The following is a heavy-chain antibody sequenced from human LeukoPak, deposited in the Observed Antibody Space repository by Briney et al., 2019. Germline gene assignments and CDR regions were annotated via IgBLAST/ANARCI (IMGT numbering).Heavy chain of an antibody. V-gene: IGHV4-34*01. CDR3: ARAYDDYYDSSGYYYGFDY. J-gene: IGHJ4*02. CDR2: IYYSGST. CDR1: GGSFSGYY. Sequence: SETLSLTCAVYGGSFSGYYWGWIRQPPGKGLEWIGSIYYSGSTYYNPSLKSRVTISVDTSKNKFSLKLSSVTAADTAAYYCARAYDDYYDSSGYYYGFDYWGQGTLVTVSS. D-gene: IGHD3-22*01.